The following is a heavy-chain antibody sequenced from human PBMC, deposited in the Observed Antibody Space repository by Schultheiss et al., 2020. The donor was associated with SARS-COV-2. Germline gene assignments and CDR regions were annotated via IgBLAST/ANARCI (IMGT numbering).Heavy chain of an antibody. CDR1: GGSISSYY. J-gene: IGHJ2*01. CDR2: IYYSGRP. Sequence: GSLRLSCTVSGGSISSYYWSWIRQPPGKGLEWIGYIYYSGRPDYNPSLKSRVTISLDTSKNQFSLKVTSLTAADTAMYYCARRGFAWFFDLWGRGTLVTVSS. CDR3: ARRGFAWFFDL. V-gene: IGHV4-59*08.